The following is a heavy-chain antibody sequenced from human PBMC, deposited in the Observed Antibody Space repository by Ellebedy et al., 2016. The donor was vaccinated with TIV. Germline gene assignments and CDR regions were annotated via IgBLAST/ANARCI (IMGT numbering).Heavy chain of an antibody. CDR3: AGARGVDYCYGMDV. CDR1: GGTFSSYA. V-gene: IGHV1-69*13. CDR2: IIPIFGTA. D-gene: IGHD3-3*01. Sequence: SVKVSXXASGGTFSSYAISWVRQAPGQGLEWMGGIIPIFGTANYAQKFQGRVTITADESTSTAYMELSSLRSEDTAVYYCAGARGVDYCYGMDVWGQGTTVTVSS. J-gene: IGHJ6*02.